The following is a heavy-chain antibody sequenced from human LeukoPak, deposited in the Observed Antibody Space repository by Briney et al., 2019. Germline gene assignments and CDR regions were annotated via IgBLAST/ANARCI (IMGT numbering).Heavy chain of an antibody. Sequence: SETLSLTCTVSGGSISSYYWSWIRQPAGKGLEWIGRMHTSGSTNYNPSLKSRVTMSGDTSKNQFSLKLTSVTAADTAVYYCARGEIRSFYDILTGYYHYFDYWGQGTLVTVSS. V-gene: IGHV4-4*07. CDR1: GGSISSYY. CDR3: ARGEIRSFYDILTGYYHYFDY. D-gene: IGHD3-9*01. J-gene: IGHJ4*02. CDR2: MHTSGST.